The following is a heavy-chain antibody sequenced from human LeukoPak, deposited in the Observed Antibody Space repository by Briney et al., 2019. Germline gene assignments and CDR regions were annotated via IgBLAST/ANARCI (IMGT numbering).Heavy chain of an antibody. J-gene: IGHJ5*02. Sequence: PGGSLRLSCAASGFTFNDYYMSWIRQAPGKGLEWLSYINIGGTNTHYADSVKGRFTISRDNAKKSLYLEMNNLRAEDTAVYYCATDGAGFDTWGQRVLVTVSS. CDR3: ATDGAGFDT. CDR1: GFTFNDYY. CDR2: INIGGTNT. V-gene: IGHV3-11*01.